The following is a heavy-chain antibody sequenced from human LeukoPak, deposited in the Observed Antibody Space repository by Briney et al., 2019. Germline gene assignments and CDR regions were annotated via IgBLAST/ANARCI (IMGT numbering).Heavy chain of an antibody. CDR1: GYTFTSYA. J-gene: IGHJ4*02. CDR3: ARDLGPDYVFDY. D-gene: IGHD4-17*01. CDR2: INPSGGST. Sequence: ASVKVSCKASGYTFTSYAMHWVRQAPGQGLEWMGIINPSGGSTSYAQKFQGRVTMTRDTSTSTVYMELSSLRSEDTAVYYCARDLGPDYVFDYWGQGTLVTVSS. V-gene: IGHV1-46*01.